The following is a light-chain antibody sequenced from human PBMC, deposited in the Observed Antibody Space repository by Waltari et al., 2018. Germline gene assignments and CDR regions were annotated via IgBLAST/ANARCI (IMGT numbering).Light chain of an antibody. Sequence: QSVLTQPPSASGTPGQRVTIPCSGSSSNTGSNFVYWYQQLPGTAPKLLIYRNNQRPSGVPDRFSGSKSGTSASLAISGLRSEDEADYYCAPWDDSLSGPGVFGGGTKLTVL. J-gene: IGLJ3*02. CDR2: RNN. CDR3: APWDDSLSGPGV. CDR1: SSNTGSNF. V-gene: IGLV1-47*01.